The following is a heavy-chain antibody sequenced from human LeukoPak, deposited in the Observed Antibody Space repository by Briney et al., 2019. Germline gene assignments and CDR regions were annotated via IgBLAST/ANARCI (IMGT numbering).Heavy chain of an antibody. D-gene: IGHD3-22*01. CDR3: ARSVVLRNYYDSSGPLLGDAFDI. CDR2: IYYSGST. J-gene: IGHJ3*02. Sequence: KTSETLSLTCTVSGGSISSSSYYWGWIRQPPGKGLEWIGSIYYSGSTYYNPSLKSRVTISVDKSKNQFSLKLSSVTAADTAVYYCARSVVLRNYYDSSGPLLGDAFDIWGQGTMVTVSS. CDR1: GGSISSSSYY. V-gene: IGHV4-39*07.